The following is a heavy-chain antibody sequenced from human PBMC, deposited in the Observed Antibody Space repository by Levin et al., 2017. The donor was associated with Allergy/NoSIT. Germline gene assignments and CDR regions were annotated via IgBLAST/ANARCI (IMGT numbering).Heavy chain of an antibody. CDR1: GFLFSSYP. D-gene: IGHD2-21*02. CDR2: ISYDASNK. V-gene: IGHV3-30-3*01. J-gene: IGHJ4*02. Sequence: GGSLRLSCAASGFLFSSYPVDWVRQAPGKGLEWLAAISYDASNKFYADSVRGRFTISRDNSKNTLYLQMNNLRPEDTAVYYCARDDGVTGMKLDYWGPGTLVTVSS. CDR3: ARDDGVTGMKLDY.